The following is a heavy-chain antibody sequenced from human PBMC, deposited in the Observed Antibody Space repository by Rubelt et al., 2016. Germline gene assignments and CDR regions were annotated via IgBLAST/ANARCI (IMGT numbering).Heavy chain of an antibody. CDR1: GYTFTSYG. Sequence: QVQLVQSGAEVKKPGASVKVSCKASGYTFTSYGISWVRQAPGQGLEWMGWISAYNGNTNYAQKFQGRVTMATDTSTTTAYMGLRSLRSDDTAVYYCARTGLDCKNGVCYDYWGQGTLVIVSS. J-gene: IGHJ4*02. CDR2: ISAYNGNT. D-gene: IGHD2-8*01. V-gene: IGHV1-18*01. CDR3: ARTGLDCKNGVCYDY.